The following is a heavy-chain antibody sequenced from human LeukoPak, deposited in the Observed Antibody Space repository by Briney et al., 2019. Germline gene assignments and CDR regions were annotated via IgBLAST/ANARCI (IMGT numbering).Heavy chain of an antibody. J-gene: IGHJ4*02. CDR1: GFTFSSYS. CDR2: ISSSSYI. V-gene: IGHV3-21*04. Sequence: GGSLRLSCAASGFTFSSYSMNWVRQAPGKGLEWVSSISSSSYIYYADSVKGRFTISRDNAKNSLYLQMNSLRAEDTAVYYCARSPAYAYCGGDCYDYIFDYWGQGTLVTVSS. D-gene: IGHD2-21*02. CDR3: ARSPAYAYCGGDCYDYIFDY.